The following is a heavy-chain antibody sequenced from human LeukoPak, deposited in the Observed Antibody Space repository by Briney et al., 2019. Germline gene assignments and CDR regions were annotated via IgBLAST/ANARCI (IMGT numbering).Heavy chain of an antibody. CDR2: INPSGGST. Sequence: ASVKVSCKASGYTFTSYYMHWVRQAPGQGLEWMGIINPSGGSTSYAQKFQGRVTMTRDTSTSTVYMKLSSLSSEDTAVYYCAKGELRFKEFDYWGQGTLVTVSS. CDR3: AKGELRFKEFDY. J-gene: IGHJ4*02. CDR1: GYTFTSYY. D-gene: IGHD3-3*01. V-gene: IGHV1-46*01.